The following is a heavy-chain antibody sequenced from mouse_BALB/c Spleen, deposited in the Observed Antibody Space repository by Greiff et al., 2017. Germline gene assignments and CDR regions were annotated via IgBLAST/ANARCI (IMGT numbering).Heavy chain of an antibody. CDR3: GRRDYRYDLAWFAY. CDR1: GYTFTNYW. CDR2: IYPGGGYT. Sequence: QVQLKQSGAELVRPGTSVKMSCKAAGYTFTNYWIGWVKQRPGHGLEWIGDIYPGGGYTNYNEKFKGKATLTADTSSSTAYMQLSSLTSEDSAIYYCGRRDYRYDLAWFAYWGQGTLVTVSA. V-gene: IGHV1-63*02. D-gene: IGHD2-14*01. J-gene: IGHJ3*01.